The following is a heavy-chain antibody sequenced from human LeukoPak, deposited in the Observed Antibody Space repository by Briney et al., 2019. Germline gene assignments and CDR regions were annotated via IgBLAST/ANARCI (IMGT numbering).Heavy chain of an antibody. Sequence: GASVKVSCKVSGYTLTELSMHWVRQAPGKGLEWMGGFDPEDGETIYAQKFQGRVTMTEDTSTDTAYMELSSLRSEDTAVYYCATLMNRDSSGHLHYFDYWGQGTLVTVSS. CDR1: GYTLTELS. CDR3: ATLMNRDSSGHLHYFDY. V-gene: IGHV1-24*01. D-gene: IGHD3-22*01. J-gene: IGHJ4*02. CDR2: FDPEDGET.